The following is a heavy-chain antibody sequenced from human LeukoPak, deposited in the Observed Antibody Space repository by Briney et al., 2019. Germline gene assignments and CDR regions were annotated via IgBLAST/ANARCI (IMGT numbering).Heavy chain of an antibody. J-gene: IGHJ4*02. CDR3: ARLDELLAFDY. Sequence: SETLSLTCTVSGGSISSYYWSWIRQPPGKGLEWIGYIYYTGSTNYSPSLKSRVIISVDTSKNRFSLKLSSVTAADTAVYYCARLDELLAFDYWGQGTLVTVSS. D-gene: IGHD2-15*01. V-gene: IGHV4-59*08. CDR1: GGSISSYY. CDR2: IYYTGST.